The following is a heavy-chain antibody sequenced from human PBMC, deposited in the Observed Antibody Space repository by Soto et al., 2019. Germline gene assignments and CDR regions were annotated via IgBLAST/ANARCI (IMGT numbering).Heavy chain of an antibody. J-gene: IGHJ6*02. Sequence: GSLILSCAASGFTVSSNYMSWVRQAPGKGLEWVSVIYSGGSTYYADSVKGRFTISRDNSKNTLYLQMNSLRAEDTAVYYCAAYCISTSCYMGDYHYYGMDGWGQGTTVTVSS. D-gene: IGHD2-2*02. CDR3: AAYCISTSCYMGDYHYYGMDG. CDR1: GFTVSSNY. V-gene: IGHV3-66*01. CDR2: IYSGGST.